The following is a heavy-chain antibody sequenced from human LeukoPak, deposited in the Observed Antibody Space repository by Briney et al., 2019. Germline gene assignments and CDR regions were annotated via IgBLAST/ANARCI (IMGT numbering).Heavy chain of an antibody. CDR3: ARAQTTGYSSSWYEGGFDY. Sequence: GSLRLSCAASGFTVSSNYMSWVRQPPGKGLEWIGSIYYSGSTYYNPSLKSRVTISVDTSKNQFSLKLSSVTAADTAVYYCARAQTTGYSSSWYEGGFDYWGQGTLVTVSS. CDR2: IYYSGST. J-gene: IGHJ4*02. D-gene: IGHD6-13*01. CDR1: GFTVSSNY. V-gene: IGHV4-39*07.